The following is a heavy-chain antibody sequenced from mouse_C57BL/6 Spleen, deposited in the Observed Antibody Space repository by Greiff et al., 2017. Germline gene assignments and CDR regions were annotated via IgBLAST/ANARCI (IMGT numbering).Heavy chain of an antibody. CDR2: ISYDGSN. V-gene: IGHV3-6*01. D-gene: IGHD1-1*01. J-gene: IGHJ2*01. Sequence: EVKLQESGPGLVKPSQSLSLTCSVTGYSITSGYYWNWIRQFPGNKLEWMGYISYDGSNNYNPSLKNRISITRDTSKNQFFLKLNSVTTEDTATYYCARRDYGSIYYFDYWGQGTTLTVSS. CDR1: GYSITSGYY. CDR3: ARRDYGSIYYFDY.